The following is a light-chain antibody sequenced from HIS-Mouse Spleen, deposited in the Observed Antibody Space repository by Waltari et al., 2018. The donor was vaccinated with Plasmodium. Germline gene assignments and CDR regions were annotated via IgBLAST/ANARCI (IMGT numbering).Light chain of an antibody. CDR3: YSTDSSGNHRV. Sequence: SYELTQPPSVSVSPGQTARITCSGDALPKQYAYWYQQKSGQAPVLGIYEDSKRPSGMPERFSGASSGRRANWTISGAQVEDEADYYCYSTDSSGNHRVFGGGTKLTVL. CDR1: ALPKQY. V-gene: IGLV3-10*01. CDR2: EDS. J-gene: IGLJ3*02.